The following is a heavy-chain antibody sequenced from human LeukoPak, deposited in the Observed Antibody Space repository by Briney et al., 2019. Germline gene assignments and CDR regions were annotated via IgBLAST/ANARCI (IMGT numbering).Heavy chain of an antibody. CDR2: IYYSGST. V-gene: IGHV4-59*12. CDR3: ARVPDGSGSYYNGETFDI. CDR1: GGSISSYY. D-gene: IGHD3-10*01. Sequence: SETLSLTCTVSGGSISSYYWSWIRQPPGKGLEWIGYIYYSGSTYYNPSLKSRVTISVDTSKNQFSLKLSSVTAADTAVYYCARVPDGSGSYYNGETFDIWGQGTMVTVSS. J-gene: IGHJ3*02.